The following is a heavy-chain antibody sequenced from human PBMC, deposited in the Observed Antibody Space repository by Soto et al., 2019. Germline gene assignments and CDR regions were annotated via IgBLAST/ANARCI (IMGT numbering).Heavy chain of an antibody. CDR1: GFTFSHYA. V-gene: IGHV3-30*09. D-gene: IGHD2-2*01. CDR3: ARARLDTPALDY. CDR2: ISYDGNNK. Sequence: QVQLVESGGGVVQPGRSLRLSCAASGFTFSHYAMPWVRQAPGKGLEWVAVISYDGNNKNYADSVKGRLAISRDNTRNTLYLKMNSLRAEDTAVYYCARARLDTPALDYWGQGTLVTVSS. J-gene: IGHJ4*02.